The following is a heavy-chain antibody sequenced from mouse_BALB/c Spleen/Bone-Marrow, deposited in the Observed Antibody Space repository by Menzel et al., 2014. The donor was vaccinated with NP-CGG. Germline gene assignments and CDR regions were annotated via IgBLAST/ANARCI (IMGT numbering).Heavy chain of an antibody. Sequence: EVQLQQSGAELVKPGASVKLSCTASGFNIXDTYMHWVKQRPEQGLEWIGRIDPANGNTKYDPKFQGKATITADTSFNTAYLQLSSLTSEDTAVYYCARSRDYGSSYYAMDYWGQGTSVTVSS. CDR2: IDPANGNT. CDR1: GFNIXDTY. D-gene: IGHD1-1*01. V-gene: IGHV14-3*02. J-gene: IGHJ4*01. CDR3: ARSRDYGSSYYAMDY.